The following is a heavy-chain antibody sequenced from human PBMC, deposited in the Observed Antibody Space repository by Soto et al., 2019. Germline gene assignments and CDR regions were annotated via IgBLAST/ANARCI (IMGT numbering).Heavy chain of an antibody. J-gene: IGHJ4*02. D-gene: IGHD6-6*01. V-gene: IGHV1-69*12. CDR3: VIVAISSSSSY. CDR2: IIPIFGTA. CDR1: GGTFNNYA. Sequence: QVQLVQSGADVKKPGSSVKVSCKASGGTFNNYAISWVRQAPGQGLEWVGGIIPIFGTADYAQKFQGRVTITADESTSTAYMELSSLRSEDTAVYYCVIVAISSSSSYWGQGTLVTVSS.